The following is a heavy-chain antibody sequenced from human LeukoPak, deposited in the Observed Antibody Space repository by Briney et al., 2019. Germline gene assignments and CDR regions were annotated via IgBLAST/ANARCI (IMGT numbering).Heavy chain of an antibody. CDR3: AKEESGSYVY. V-gene: IGHV3-30*02. CDR2: IQHDGGAK. Sequence: GGSLRLSCAASGFSIRGHNMHWVRQALGKGLEWVSFIQHDGGAKWYVDSVKGRFTISRDNSKNTLYLQMNSLRAEDTAVYYCAKEESGSYVYWGQGTLVTVSS. CDR1: GFSIRGHN. D-gene: IGHD1-26*01. J-gene: IGHJ4*02.